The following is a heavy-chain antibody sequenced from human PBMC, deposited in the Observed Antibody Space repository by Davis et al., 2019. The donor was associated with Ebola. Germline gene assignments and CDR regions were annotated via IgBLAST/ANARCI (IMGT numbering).Heavy chain of an antibody. CDR1: GGSFSGNY. V-gene: IGHV4-34*01. D-gene: IGHD3-3*01. CDR2: INRSGST. J-gene: IGHJ3*02. Sequence: GSLRLSCAVYGGSFSGNYWSWIRQPPGKGLEWIGEINRSGSTNYNPSLKSRVTISVDTSKNQFSLKLSSVTAADTAVYYCARGLRFLEWFRRRKNDAFDIWGQGTMVTVSS. CDR3: ARGLRFLEWFRRRKNDAFDI.